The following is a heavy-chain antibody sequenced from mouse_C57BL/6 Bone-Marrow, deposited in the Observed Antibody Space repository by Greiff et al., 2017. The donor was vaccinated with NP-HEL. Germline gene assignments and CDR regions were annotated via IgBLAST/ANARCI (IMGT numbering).Heavy chain of an antibody. V-gene: IGHV5-12*01. D-gene: IGHD1-1*01. J-gene: IGHJ4*01. CDR3: ARPSYYGSIYAMDY. CDR1: GFTFSDYY. CDR2: ISNGGGST. Sequence: EVQGVESGGGLVQPGGSLKLSCAASGFTFSDYYMYWVRQTPEKRLEWVAYISNGGGSTYYPDTVKGRFTISRDNAKNTLYLQMSRLKSEDTAMYYGARPSYYGSIYAMDYWGQGTSVTVSS.